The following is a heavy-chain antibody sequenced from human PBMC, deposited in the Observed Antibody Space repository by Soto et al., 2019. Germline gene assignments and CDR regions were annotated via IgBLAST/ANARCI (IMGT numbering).Heavy chain of an antibody. J-gene: IGHJ5*02. CDR2: IYWDDNK. Sequence: GPTLVNPTQTLTLTCTLSGFSVTTSGVGVGWIRQPPGKALEWLALIYWDDNKRYSPSLKSRLTITKDTSKNHVVLTMTNMDPVDTATYYCARRPLTFHYYTGAYLNWFDPRGQRVLVTV. D-gene: IGHD2-8*02. V-gene: IGHV2-5*02. CDR3: ARRPLTFHYYTGAYLNWFDP. CDR1: GFSVTTSGVG.